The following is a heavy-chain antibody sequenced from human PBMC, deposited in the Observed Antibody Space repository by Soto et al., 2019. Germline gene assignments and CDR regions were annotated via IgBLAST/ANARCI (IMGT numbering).Heavy chain of an antibody. V-gene: IGHV1-46*01. CDR3: VRPVATKTAPIDY. Sequence: QVQLVQSGAEVKNPGASVKVSCKASGYTFSTFYLHWLRQARGQGLEWMGIITPSTGGTRYAQKFQDRLIMTRDTSTNTVYMELNNLRSEDTAVYYCVRPVATKTAPIDYWGQGTLVTVSS. J-gene: IGHJ4*02. D-gene: IGHD5-12*01. CDR2: ITPSTGGT. CDR1: GYTFSTFY.